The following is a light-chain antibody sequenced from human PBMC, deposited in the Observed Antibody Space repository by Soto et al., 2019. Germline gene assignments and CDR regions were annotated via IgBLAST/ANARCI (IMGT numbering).Light chain of an antibody. CDR1: QSVSSSY. CDR3: EQYCSAPWGA. Sequence: EIGLTQSPGTLSLSPGERATLSCRASQSVSSSYLAWYQPKTGQAPRLHIYGASSWATGIPDRFSGSGSGTDFSLTISRLEPGDFAVEDDEQYCSAPWGACGQGSMVEGK. V-gene: IGKV3-20*01. CDR2: GAS. J-gene: IGKJ1*01.